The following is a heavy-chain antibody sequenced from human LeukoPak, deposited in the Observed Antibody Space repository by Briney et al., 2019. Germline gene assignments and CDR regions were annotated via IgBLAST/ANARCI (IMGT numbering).Heavy chain of an antibody. D-gene: IGHD6-19*01. Sequence: GGSLRLSCAASGFTFSNAWMSWVRQAPGKGLEWVSAISGSGGSTYYADSVKGRFTISRDNSKNTLYLQMNSLRAEDTAVYYCAKEGSSGWYFSSRLYDAFDIWGQGTMVTVSS. CDR3: AKEGSSGWYFSSRLYDAFDI. V-gene: IGHV3-23*01. CDR2: ISGSGGST. J-gene: IGHJ3*02. CDR1: GFTFSNAW.